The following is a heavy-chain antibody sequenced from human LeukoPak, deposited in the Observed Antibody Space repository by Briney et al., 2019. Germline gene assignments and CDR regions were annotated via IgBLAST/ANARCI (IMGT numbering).Heavy chain of an antibody. CDR3: ARGGFWSGYYNYYGMDV. Sequence: AGSLRLSCAASGFTFNNYAMNWVRQVPGKGLEWVSYISSSGITIYYAHSVKGRFTISRDSAKNSLYLQTNSLRAEDTAVYFCARGGFWSGYYNYYGMDVWGQGTTVTVSS. CDR2: ISSSGITI. V-gene: IGHV3-48*03. J-gene: IGHJ6*02. D-gene: IGHD3-3*01. CDR1: GFTFNNYA.